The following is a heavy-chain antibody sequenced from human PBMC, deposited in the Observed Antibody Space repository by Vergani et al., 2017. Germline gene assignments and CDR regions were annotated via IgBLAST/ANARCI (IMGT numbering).Heavy chain of an antibody. V-gene: IGHV5-10-1*01. Sequence: EVQLVQSGAEVKTPGESLKISCTGSGYSFTSYWISWVRQMPGKGLEWMGRIDPSDSYTNYSPSFQGHVTISADKSISTAYLQWSSMKASDTAMYYCARLYDILTGYGDYWGQGTLVTVSS. J-gene: IGHJ4*02. CDR3: ARLYDILTGYGDY. CDR1: GYSFTSYW. D-gene: IGHD3-9*01. CDR2: IDPSDSYT.